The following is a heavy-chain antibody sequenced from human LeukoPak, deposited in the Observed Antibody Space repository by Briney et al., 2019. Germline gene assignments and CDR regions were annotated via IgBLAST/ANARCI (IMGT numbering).Heavy chain of an antibody. CDR2: ISGSGGST. J-gene: IGHJ4*02. CDR1: GFTFSSYA. D-gene: IGHD4-17*01. Sequence: PGGSLRLSCAASGFTFSSYAMSWVRQAPGKGLEWVSAISGSGGSTYYADAVKGRFTISRDNSKNTLYLQMNSLRAEDTAVYYCAKDRSLYGDYEDYWGQGTLVTVSS. CDR3: AKDRSLYGDYEDY. V-gene: IGHV3-23*01.